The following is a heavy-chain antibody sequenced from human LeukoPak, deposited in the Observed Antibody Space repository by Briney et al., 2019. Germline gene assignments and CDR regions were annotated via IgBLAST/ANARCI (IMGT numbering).Heavy chain of an antibody. D-gene: IGHD3-3*01. CDR2: INHSGST. CDR1: GGSFSGYY. J-gene: IGHJ5*02. CDR3: ARPYYDFWSGPLRGWFDP. V-gene: IGHV4-34*01. Sequence: SETLSLTCAVYGGSFSGYYWSWIRQPPGKGLEWIGEINHSGSTNYNPSLKSRVTISVDTSKNQFSLKLSSVTAADTAVYYCARPYYDFWSGPLRGWFDPWGQGTLVTVSS.